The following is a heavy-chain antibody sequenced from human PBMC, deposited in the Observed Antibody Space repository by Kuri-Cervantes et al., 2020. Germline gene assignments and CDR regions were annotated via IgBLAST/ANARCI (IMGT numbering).Heavy chain of an antibody. V-gene: IGHV4-59*08. Sequence: ESLKISCIVSGDSISSYYWSWIRQPPGKGLEWIGYIYYSGSTNYNPSLKSRVAISVDTSKNQISLKLSSVTAADTAVYYCARHRLTTVYDAFDIWGRGTMVTVSS. CDR2: IYYSGST. J-gene: IGHJ3*02. CDR3: ARHRLTTVYDAFDI. D-gene: IGHD4-11*01. CDR1: GDSISSYY.